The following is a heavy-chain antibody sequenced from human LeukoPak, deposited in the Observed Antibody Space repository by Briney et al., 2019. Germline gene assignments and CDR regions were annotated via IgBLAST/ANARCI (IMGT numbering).Heavy chain of an antibody. D-gene: IGHD3-22*01. CDR2: ISAYNGNT. Sequence: ASVKVSCKASGYTFTSYGISWVRQAPGQGLDWMGWISAYNGNTNYAQKLQGRVTMTTDTSTSTAYMELRSLRSDDTAVYYCARPYDSSGYYSDAFDIWGQGTMVTVSS. V-gene: IGHV1-18*01. CDR1: GYTFTSYG. CDR3: ARPYDSSGYYSDAFDI. J-gene: IGHJ3*02.